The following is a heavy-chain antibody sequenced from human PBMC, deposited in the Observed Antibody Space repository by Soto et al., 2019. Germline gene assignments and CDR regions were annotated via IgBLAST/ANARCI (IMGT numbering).Heavy chain of an antibody. CDR1: GFTFSSYS. Sequence: PGGSLRLSCAASGFTFSSYSMNWVRQAPGKGLEWVSSISSSSSYIYYADSVKGRFTISRDNAKNSLYLQMNSLRAEDTAVYYWARDGPPISARNYYYYYGMDVWVQGTTVTVS. V-gene: IGHV3-21*01. J-gene: IGHJ6*02. CDR3: ARDGPPISARNYYYYYGMDV. CDR2: ISSSSSYI.